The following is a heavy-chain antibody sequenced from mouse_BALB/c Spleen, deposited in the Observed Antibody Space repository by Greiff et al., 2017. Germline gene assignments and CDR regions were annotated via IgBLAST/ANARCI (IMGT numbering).Heavy chain of an antibody. CDR2: ISSGSSTI. Sequence: EVKLMESGGGLVQPGGSRKLSCAASGFTFSSFGMHWVRQAPEKGLEWVAYISSGSSTIYYADTVKGRFTISRDNPKNTLFLQMTSLRSEDTAMYYCASSVRLGAMDYWGQGTSVTVSS. CDR3: ASSVRLGAMDY. CDR1: GFTFSSFG. J-gene: IGHJ4*01. V-gene: IGHV5-17*02. D-gene: IGHD2-14*01.